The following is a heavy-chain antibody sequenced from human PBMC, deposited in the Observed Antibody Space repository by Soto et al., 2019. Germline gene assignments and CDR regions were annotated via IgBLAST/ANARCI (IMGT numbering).Heavy chain of an antibody. CDR1: GYTCTRFG. Sequence: VSSGASGYTCTRFGISWFRHSAGQVLEWMGWISAYNGNTNYAQKLQGRVSMTTDTSTSTAYMELRSLRSDDTAVYYCARERDQNYYYGSGSYGSDYWGQGTLVTVSS. D-gene: IGHD3-10*01. CDR2: ISAYNGNT. V-gene: IGHV1-18*04. J-gene: IGHJ4*02. CDR3: ARERDQNYYYGSGSYGSDY.